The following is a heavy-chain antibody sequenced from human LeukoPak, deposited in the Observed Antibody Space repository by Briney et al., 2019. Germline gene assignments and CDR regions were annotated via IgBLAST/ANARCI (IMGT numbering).Heavy chain of an antibody. CDR1: GFTVSTNC. CDR3: ARVDTVMAYYFDL. V-gene: IGHV3-53*04. J-gene: IGHJ4*02. Sequence: GGSLRLSCAASGFTVSTNCMTWVRQAPEKGLEWVSTIYSGGTTYYADSVMGRFTISRHNSRNTLYLQMNSLRAEDTAVYYCARVDTVMAYYFDLWGQGTLVTVSS. CDR2: IYSGGTT. D-gene: IGHD5-18*01.